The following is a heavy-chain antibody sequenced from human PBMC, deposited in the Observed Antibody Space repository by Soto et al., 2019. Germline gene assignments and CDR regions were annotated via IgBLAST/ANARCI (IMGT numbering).Heavy chain of an antibody. J-gene: IGHJ6*02. CDR3: AKDRGSDGGGMDV. D-gene: IGHD3-10*01. V-gene: IGHV3-30*18. CDR2: ISYDGSNK. Sequence: PGGSLRLSCAASGFTFSSYGMHWVRQAPGKGLEWVAVISYDGSNKYYADSVKGRFTISRDNSKNTLYLQMNSLRAEDTAVYYCAKDRGSDGGGMDVWGQGTTVTVSS. CDR1: GFTFSSYG.